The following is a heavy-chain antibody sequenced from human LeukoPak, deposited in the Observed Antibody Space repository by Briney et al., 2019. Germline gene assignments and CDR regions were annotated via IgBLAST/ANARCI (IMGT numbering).Heavy chain of an antibody. V-gene: IGHV3-74*01. CDR3: VRVGIAAAGATFDY. D-gene: IGHD6-13*01. J-gene: IGHJ4*02. CDR1: GFTFSSYW. CDR2: INHDGSDT. Sequence: SGGSLRLSCAASGFTFSSYWMHWVRQAPGKGLVWVSRINHDGSDTSYADSVKGRFTISRDNSKNTLYLQMSSLRAEDTAVYCCVRVGIAAAGATFDYWGQGTLVTVSS.